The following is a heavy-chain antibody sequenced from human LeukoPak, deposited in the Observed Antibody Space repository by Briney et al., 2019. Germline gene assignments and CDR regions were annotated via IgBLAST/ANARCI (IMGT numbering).Heavy chain of an antibody. J-gene: IGHJ4*02. CDR2: INPNSGGT. CDR1: GYTFTGYY. V-gene: IGHV1-2*02. CDR3: ARMRGVVAASYYFDY. D-gene: IGHD2-15*01. Sequence: ASVKVSCKASGYTFTGYYMHRVRQAPGQGLEWMGWINPNSGGTNYAQKFQGRVTMTRDTSISTAYMELSRPRSDDTAVYYCARMRGVVAASYYFDYWSQGTLVTVSS.